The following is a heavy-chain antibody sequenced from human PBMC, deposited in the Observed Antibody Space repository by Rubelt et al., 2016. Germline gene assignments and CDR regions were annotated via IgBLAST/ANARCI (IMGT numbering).Heavy chain of an antibody. CDR2: INAGNGNT. Sequence: QVQLVQSGAEVKKPGASVKVSCKASGYTFTSYAMHWVRQAPGQRLEWMGWINAGNGNTKYSQKFRGRVTITRETSGSTAYMELSSLRSEDTAVYYCARVIWGSGWSNNWFDPWGQGTLVTVSS. CDR1: GYTFTSYA. J-gene: IGHJ5*02. V-gene: IGHV1-3*01. D-gene: IGHD6-19*01. CDR3: ARVIWGSGWSNNWFDP.